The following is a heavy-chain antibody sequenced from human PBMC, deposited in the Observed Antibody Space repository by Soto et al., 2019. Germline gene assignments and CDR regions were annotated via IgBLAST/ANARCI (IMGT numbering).Heavy chain of an antibody. V-gene: IGHV1-2*04. CDR2: INPNSDGT. J-gene: IGHJ6*02. Sequence: ASVKVSCKASGYTFTGYYMHWVRQAPGQGLEWMGWINPNSDGTNYAQKFQGWVTMTRDTSISTAYMELSRLRSDDTAVYYCARDGPLRYFDWVQGGPSYGMDVWGQGTTVTVSS. CDR1: GYTFTGYY. CDR3: ARDGPLRYFDWVQGGPSYGMDV. D-gene: IGHD3-9*01.